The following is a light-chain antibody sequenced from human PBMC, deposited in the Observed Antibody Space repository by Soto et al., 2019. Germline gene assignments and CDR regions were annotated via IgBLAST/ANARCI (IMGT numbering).Light chain of an antibody. Sequence: EIVLTQSPGTLSLSPGERATLSCRASQSFSSSYLAWYQQKPGQAPRLLIFGASSRAAGIPDRFSGSGSATDFTLTISRLEPEDFAVYYCQQKGNSPRLTFGGGTKVEIK. CDR3: QQKGNSPRLT. CDR1: QSFSSSY. J-gene: IGKJ4*01. V-gene: IGKV3-20*01. CDR2: GAS.